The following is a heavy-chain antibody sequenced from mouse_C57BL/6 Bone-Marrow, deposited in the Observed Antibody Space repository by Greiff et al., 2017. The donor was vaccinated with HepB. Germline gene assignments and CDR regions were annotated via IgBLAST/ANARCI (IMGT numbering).Heavy chain of an antibody. CDR3: ASYYYGSRAWFAY. J-gene: IGHJ3*01. D-gene: IGHD1-1*01. CDR2: INPNNGGT. Sequence: VQLQQSGPELVKPGASVKISCKASGYTFTDYYMNWVKQSHGKSLEWIGDINPNNGGTSYNQKFKGKATLTVDKSSSTAYMELRSLTSEDSAVYYCASYYYGSRAWFAYWGQGTLVTVSA. V-gene: IGHV1-26*01. CDR1: GYTFTDYY.